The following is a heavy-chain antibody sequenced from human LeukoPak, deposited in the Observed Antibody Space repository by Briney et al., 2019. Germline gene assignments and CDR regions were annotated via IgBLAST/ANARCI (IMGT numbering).Heavy chain of an antibody. J-gene: IGHJ6*03. V-gene: IGHV3-20*04. CDR3: ATSDYSDMDV. CDR2: INWNGGST. D-gene: IGHD4-11*01. CDR1: GFSFDDYG. Sequence: GGSLRLSCAASGFSFDDYGMSWVRQAPGKGLEWVSGINWNGGSTGYAGSVKGRFTISRDNAKKSLYLQMNSLRAEDTALYYCATSDYSDMDVWGKGTTVTVSS.